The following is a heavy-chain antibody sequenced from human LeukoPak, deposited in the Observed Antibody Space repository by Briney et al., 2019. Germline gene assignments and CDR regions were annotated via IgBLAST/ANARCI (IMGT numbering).Heavy chain of an antibody. CDR3: ATTSTPSDYYYYYGMDV. Sequence: GASVKVSCKASGGTFSSYAISWVRQAPGQGLEWMGGIIPIFGTANYAQKFQGRVTIAADDSTSTAYMELSSLRSEDTAVYYCATTSTPSDYYYYYGMDVWGQGTTVTVSS. J-gene: IGHJ6*02. CDR1: GGTFSSYA. CDR2: IIPIFGTA. V-gene: IGHV1-69*01. D-gene: IGHD5-12*01.